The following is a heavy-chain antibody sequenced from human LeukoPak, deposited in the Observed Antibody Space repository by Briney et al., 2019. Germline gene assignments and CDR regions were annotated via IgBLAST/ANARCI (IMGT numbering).Heavy chain of an antibody. V-gene: IGHV3-23*01. Sequence: GGSLRLSCVGSGFTFRSHAMSWVRQAPEKGLEFVSGIYENGGTTYYADSVKGQFSISRDNAKNSLYLQMNSLRAEATAVYYCASGLELDYWGRGTLVTVSS. D-gene: IGHD6-25*01. CDR2: IYENGGTT. J-gene: IGHJ4*02. CDR1: GFTFRSHA. CDR3: ASGLELDY.